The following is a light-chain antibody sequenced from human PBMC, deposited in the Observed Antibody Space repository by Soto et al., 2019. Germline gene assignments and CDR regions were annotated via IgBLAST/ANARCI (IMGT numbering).Light chain of an antibody. J-gene: IGKJ1*01. CDR1: QSISDL. Sequence: DIQMTQSPSTLSASVGDRVTITCRASQSISDLLAWYQQKPGKAPKLLIYKASTLESGVPSRFSGSGSGTDFTLTISSLQPDDFATYYCQQCNTYLGTFGQGTKVEIK. CDR3: QQCNTYLGT. V-gene: IGKV1-5*03. CDR2: KAS.